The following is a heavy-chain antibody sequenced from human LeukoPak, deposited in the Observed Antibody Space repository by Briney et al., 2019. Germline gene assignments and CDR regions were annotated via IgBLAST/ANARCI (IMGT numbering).Heavy chain of an antibody. J-gene: IGHJ4*02. CDR1: GGSISNYY. CDR3: ARNYDFWSGYLDY. Sequence: ASETLSLTCTVSGGSISNYYWSCIRQPPGKGLEWIGYIHYSGSTNNNPSLKSRVTISVDTSKNQFSLKLTSVTAADTAVYYCARNYDFWSGYLDYWGQGTLVTVSS. D-gene: IGHD3-3*01. CDR2: IHYSGST. V-gene: IGHV4-59*01.